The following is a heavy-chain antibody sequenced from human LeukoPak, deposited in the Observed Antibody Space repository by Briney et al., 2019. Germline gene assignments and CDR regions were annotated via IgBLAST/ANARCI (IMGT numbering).Heavy chain of an antibody. V-gene: IGHV4-30-4*08. Sequence: SETLSLTCTVSGGSISSGDYYWSWIRQPPGKGLEWIGDIYYSGSTYYNPSLKSRVTISVDTSKNQFSLKLSSVSAADTAVYYCVSGDLLTGYYYFDYWGQGTLVTVSS. J-gene: IGHJ4*02. CDR2: IYYSGST. D-gene: IGHD3-9*01. CDR3: VSGDLLTGYYYFDY. CDR1: GGSISSGDYY.